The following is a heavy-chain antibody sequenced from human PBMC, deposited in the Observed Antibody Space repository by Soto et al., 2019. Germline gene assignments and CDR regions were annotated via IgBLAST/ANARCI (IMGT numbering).Heavy chain of an antibody. D-gene: IGHD3-3*01. J-gene: IGHJ5*02. Sequence: PGGSLRLSCAASRFTFNKYSMTWVRQAPGKGLEWVSTINTGGDSTFYAEYVKGRFTISRDNSKSKVYMKMNSLRAEDMAFYYCANVMILRFSEWSTLDDPWGQGTLVTGS. CDR2: INTGGDST. V-gene: IGHV3-23*01. CDR1: RFTFNKYS. CDR3: ANVMILRFSEWSTLDDP.